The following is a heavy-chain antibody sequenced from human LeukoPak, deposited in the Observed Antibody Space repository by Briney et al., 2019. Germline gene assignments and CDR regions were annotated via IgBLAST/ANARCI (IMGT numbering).Heavy chain of an antibody. CDR2: ISGSGGST. J-gene: IGHJ4*02. Sequence: GGSLRLSCAASGFNLRNYAMSWVRQAPGKGLEWVSAISGSGGSTYYADSVKRRFTISRDNSKTPPYLQMNSLGAEDTAVYYCAKGGRASALDYWGQGTLVTVSS. CDR3: AKGGRASALDY. V-gene: IGHV3-23*01. CDR1: GFNLRNYA.